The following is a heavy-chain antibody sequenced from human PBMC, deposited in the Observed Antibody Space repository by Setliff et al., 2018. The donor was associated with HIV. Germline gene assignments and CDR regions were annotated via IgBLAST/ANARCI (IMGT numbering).Heavy chain of an antibody. J-gene: IGHJ4*02. CDR3: ARHQKVSFMSDH. CDR1: GYSVSSGYY. D-gene: IGHD3-16*01. Sequence: LSLTCIVSGYSVSSGYYWGWVRQPPGKGLQWIGAMYDSETTYYNPSLKSRVTMSVDASRNRFSLKLSSVTAADTAIYYCARHQKVSFMSDHWGQGMLVTVSS. CDR2: MYDSETT. V-gene: IGHV4-38-2*02.